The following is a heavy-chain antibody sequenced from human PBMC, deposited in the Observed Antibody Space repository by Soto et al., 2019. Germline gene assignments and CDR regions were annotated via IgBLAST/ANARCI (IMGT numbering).Heavy chain of an antibody. V-gene: IGHV3-15*01. CDR1: GFTFHNVW. D-gene: IGHD5-18*01. CDR2: IRSKSDGGTP. Sequence: GGSLRLSCATSGFTFHNVWMSWVRQAPGRGLEWVGHIRSKSDGGTPDYAAAMKGRFNISRDDAKNTVYVQMHSLKTEDTAVYYCTTLHSYGLDYWGQGALVTVSS. J-gene: IGHJ4*02. CDR3: TTLHSYGLDY.